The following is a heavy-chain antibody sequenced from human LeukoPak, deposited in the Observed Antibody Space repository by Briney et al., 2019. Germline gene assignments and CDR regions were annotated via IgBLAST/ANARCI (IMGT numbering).Heavy chain of an antibody. V-gene: IGHV3-11*04. CDR1: GFTFSSYA. CDR2: ISSGGTTT. CDR3: ARDTAGDS. Sequence: GGSLRLSCAASGFTFSSYAMSWIRQAPGKGLEWVSYISSGGTTTYYADSVMGRFTIFRDNAKNSLYLQMNTLRADDTAVYYCARDTAGDSWGQGTLVTVSS. D-gene: IGHD5-18*01. J-gene: IGHJ4*02.